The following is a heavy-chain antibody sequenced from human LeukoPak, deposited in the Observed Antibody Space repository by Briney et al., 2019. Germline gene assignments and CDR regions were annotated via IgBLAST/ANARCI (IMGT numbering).Heavy chain of an antibody. V-gene: IGHV3-23*01. Sequence: GGSLRLSCAASGFTFSNYAMSWVRQAPGKGLEWVSAISGSGDNTYYADSVKGRFTVSRDNSKNTLYVQMKSLRAEDTAVYYCARDSLTGYSSSWYYDYWGHGTLVTVSS. CDR1: GFTFSNYA. CDR3: ARDSLTGYSSSWYYDY. CDR2: ISGSGDNT. D-gene: IGHD6-13*01. J-gene: IGHJ4*01.